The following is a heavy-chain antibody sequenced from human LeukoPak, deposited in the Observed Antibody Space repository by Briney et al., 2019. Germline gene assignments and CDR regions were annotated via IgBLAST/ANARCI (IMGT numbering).Heavy chain of an antibody. J-gene: IGHJ4*02. V-gene: IGHV3-74*01. Sequence: GGSLRLSCAASGYTFSTYWMHWVRQAPGKGLVWVSRINGDGSSTSYADSVKGRFTISRDNAKNTLYLQMNSLRDEDTAVYYCARVRYSSGWPNFDYWGRGTLVTVSS. CDR3: ARVRYSSGWPNFDY. D-gene: IGHD6-19*01. CDR1: GYTFSTYW. CDR2: INGDGSST.